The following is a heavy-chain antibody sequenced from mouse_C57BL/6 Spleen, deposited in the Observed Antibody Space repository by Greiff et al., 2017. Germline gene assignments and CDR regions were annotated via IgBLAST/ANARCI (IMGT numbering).Heavy chain of an antibody. D-gene: IGHD2-12*01. Sequence: VQLQQSGAELVKPGASVKLSCKASGYTFTSYWMHWVKQRPGQGLEWIGMIHPNSGSTNYNEKFKSKATLTVDKSSSTAYMQLSSLTSEDSAVYYCARSGVYSDYFDYWGQGTTLTVSS. CDR2: IHPNSGST. CDR1: GYTFTSYW. J-gene: IGHJ2*01. V-gene: IGHV1-64*01. CDR3: ARSGVYSDYFDY.